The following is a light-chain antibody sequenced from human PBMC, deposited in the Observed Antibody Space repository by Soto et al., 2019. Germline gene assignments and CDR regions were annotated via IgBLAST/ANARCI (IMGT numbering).Light chain of an antibody. J-gene: IGKJ1*01. V-gene: IGKV3-20*01. CDR2: GAS. CDR1: QSVSSSY. CDR3: QQYGSSLTWT. Sequence: ERELAESAGTLSLSPGERATVSCRASQSVSSSYLAWYQQKPGQAPRLLIYGASSRATGIPDRFSGSGSGTDFTLTISRLEPEDFAVYYCQQYGSSLTWTFGQGTKVDIK.